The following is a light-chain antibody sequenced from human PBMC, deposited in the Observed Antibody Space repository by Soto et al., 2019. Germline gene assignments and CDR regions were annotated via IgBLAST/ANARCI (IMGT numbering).Light chain of an antibody. CDR2: KAS. J-gene: IGKJ1*01. CDR3: MQGTHWPWT. V-gene: IGKV2-30*01. Sequence: DAVMTQSPLSLPVALGQPAAISCRSSQSLVYSDGNSYLNWFQQRPGQSPRRLIYKASNRDPGVPDRFSGSGSGTDFTLKITRVEAEDVAVYYCMQGTHWPWTFGQGTKVEIK. CDR1: QSLVYSDGNSY.